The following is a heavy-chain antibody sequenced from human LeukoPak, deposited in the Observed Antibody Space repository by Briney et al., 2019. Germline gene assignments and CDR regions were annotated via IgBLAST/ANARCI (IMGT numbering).Heavy chain of an antibody. CDR1: GFTFSSYG. V-gene: IGHV3-30*02. Sequence: PGGSLRLSCAASGFTFSSYGMNWVRQAPGKGLEWVAFIRYDGSNKYYADSVKGRFTISRDNSKNTLYLQMNSLRAEDTAVYYCAKDRIRGYCSSTSCPPGDYWGQGTLVTVSS. CDR3: AKDRIRGYCSSTSCPPGDY. J-gene: IGHJ4*02. CDR2: IRYDGSNK. D-gene: IGHD2-2*01.